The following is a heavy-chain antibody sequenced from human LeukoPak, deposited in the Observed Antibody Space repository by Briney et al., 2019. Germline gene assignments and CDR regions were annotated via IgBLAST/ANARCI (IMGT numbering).Heavy chain of an antibody. CDR3: ARVEYVSEWNYYCSGGSCYSSIFDY. CDR2: INHSGST. J-gene: IGHJ4*02. V-gene: IGHV4-34*01. CDR1: GGSFSGYY. D-gene: IGHD2-15*01. Sequence: SETLSLTCAVYGGSFSGYYWSWIRQPPGKGLEWIGEINHSGSTNYNPSLKSRVTISVDTSKNQSSLKLNSVTAADTAVYYCARVEYVSEWNYYCSGGSCYSSIFDYWGQGTLVTVSS.